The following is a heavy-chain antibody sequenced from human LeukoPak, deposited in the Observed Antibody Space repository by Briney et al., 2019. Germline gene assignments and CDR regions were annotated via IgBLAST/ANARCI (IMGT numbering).Heavy chain of an antibody. CDR1: GYSFTRDW. CDR2: IYPSDSDT. V-gene: IGHV5-51*01. J-gene: IGHJ5*02. CDR3: ARLLGLKNWFDP. D-gene: IGHD1-7*01. Sequence: GESLKISCKGSGYSFTRDWIGWVRQKPGKGLEWMGIIYPSDSDTRYSPSFQGQVTISADKSINTAYLQWRSLKASDSAMYYCARLLGLKNWFDPWGQGTLVTVSS.